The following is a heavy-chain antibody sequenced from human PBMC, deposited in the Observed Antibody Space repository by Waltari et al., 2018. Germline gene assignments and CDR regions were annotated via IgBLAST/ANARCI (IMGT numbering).Heavy chain of an antibody. CDR1: GSTFSSYG. J-gene: IGHJ6*03. V-gene: IGHV3-30*02. CDR2: IQSDGTNK. Sequence: QVQLVESGGGVLQPGGSLRLSCAAAGSTFSSYGIRWVRQAPGKGLEWVAFIQSDGTNKYYADSVKGRFTITRDNSKNTLYLQVNSLRAEDTAVFYCAKADCRGTSCHGNMDVWGKGTTVTVSS. D-gene: IGHD2-2*01. CDR3: AKADCRGTSCHGNMDV.